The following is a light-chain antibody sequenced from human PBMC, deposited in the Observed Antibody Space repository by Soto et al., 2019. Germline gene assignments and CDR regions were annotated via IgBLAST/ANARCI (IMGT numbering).Light chain of an antibody. V-gene: IGLV2-8*01. J-gene: IGLJ1*01. CDR2: EVS. CDR1: SSDVGGYNY. CDR3: SSYAVINIFV. Sequence: QSVLTQPPSASGSPGQQVTISCTGTSSDVGGYNYVSWYQQHPGKAPKVIIYEVSERPSGVPDRFSGSKSASTASLTVSGLQAEDEADYYCSSYAVINIFVFGTGTKVTVL.